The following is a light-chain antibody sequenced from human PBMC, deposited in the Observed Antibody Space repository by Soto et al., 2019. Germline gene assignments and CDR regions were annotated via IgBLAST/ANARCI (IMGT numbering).Light chain of an antibody. CDR2: AAS. CDR3: QQYGTSPWA. J-gene: IGKJ1*01. V-gene: IGKV3-20*01. Sequence: EIVLTQFPGTLSLSPGERATHSCRASQSVGRNYVAWYQQRPGQAPRVIIYAASNRASGIPDRFSGSGSGSDFTLTISSLEPEDFAVYYCQQYGTSPWAFGQGTKVEIK. CDR1: QSVGRNY.